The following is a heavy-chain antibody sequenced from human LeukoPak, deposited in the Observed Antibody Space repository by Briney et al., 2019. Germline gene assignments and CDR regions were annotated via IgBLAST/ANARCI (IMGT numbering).Heavy chain of an antibody. J-gene: IGHJ4*02. CDR1: GGSISTYY. V-gene: IGHV4-59*01. Sequence: SETLSLTCTVSGGSISTYYWSWIRQPPGKGLQWIGYMYNSGSTNYNPSLKSRVTISVDTSKNQFSLKLSSVTAADTAVYYCARAPKRWLQFTYFDYWGQGTLVTVSS. CDR3: ARAPKRWLQFTYFDY. CDR2: MYNSGST. D-gene: IGHD5-24*01.